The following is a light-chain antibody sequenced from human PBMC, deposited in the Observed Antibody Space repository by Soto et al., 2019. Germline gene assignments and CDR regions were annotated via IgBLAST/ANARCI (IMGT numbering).Light chain of an antibody. V-gene: IGLV2-11*01. CDR2: DVS. J-gene: IGLJ1*01. CDR1: SSDVGGYSY. CDR3: CSYSSSSTFYV. Sequence: QSVLTQPRSVSGSPGHSVTISCTGTSSDVGGYSYVSWYQQHPGKAPKLLISDVSKRPSGVPDRFSGSKFGNTASLTISGLQAGDEADYYCCSYSSSSTFYVFGTGTKVTVL.